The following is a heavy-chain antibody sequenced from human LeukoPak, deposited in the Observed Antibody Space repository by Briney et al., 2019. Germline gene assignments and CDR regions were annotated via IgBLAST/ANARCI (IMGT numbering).Heavy chain of an antibody. V-gene: IGHV1-2*04. D-gene: IGHD2-2*01. Sequence: ASVKVSCEASGYTFTGYYMHWVRQAPGQGLEWMGWINPNSGGTNYAQKFQGWVTMTRDTSISTAYMELSRLRSDDTAVYYCARDYCSSTSCYFQHWGQGTLVTVSS. J-gene: IGHJ1*01. CDR2: INPNSGGT. CDR3: ARDYCSSTSCYFQH. CDR1: GYTFTGYY.